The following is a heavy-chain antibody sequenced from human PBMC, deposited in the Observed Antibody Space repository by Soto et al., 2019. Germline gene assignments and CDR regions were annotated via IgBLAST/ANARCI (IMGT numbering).Heavy chain of an antibody. CDR3: ARGSHFLVTLVVVDLDY. CDR2: IWYDGSNK. Sequence: GGSLRLSCAASGFTFSSYGMYWVRQAPGKGLEWVAVIWYDGSNKYYADSVKGRFTISRDNSKNTLYLQMNSLRAEDTAVYYCARGSHFLVTLVVVDLDYWGQGTLVTVSS. CDR1: GFTFSSYG. J-gene: IGHJ4*02. D-gene: IGHD3-22*01. V-gene: IGHV3-33*01.